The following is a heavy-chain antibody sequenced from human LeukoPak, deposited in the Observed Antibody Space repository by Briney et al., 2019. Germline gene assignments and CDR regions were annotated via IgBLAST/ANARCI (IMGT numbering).Heavy chain of an antibody. J-gene: IGHJ6*03. Sequence: PGGSLRLSCAASRFILSSYSMNWVRQAPGKGLEWVSYISESSSYIYYADSVKGRFTISRDNAKNSLYLQMSSLRAEDTAIYYCARDRQEKPRFGVMEAWAKGTTVIVSS. CDR2: ISESSSYI. CDR1: RFILSSYS. D-gene: IGHD3-16*01. CDR3: ARDRQEKPRFGVMEA. V-gene: IGHV3-21*04.